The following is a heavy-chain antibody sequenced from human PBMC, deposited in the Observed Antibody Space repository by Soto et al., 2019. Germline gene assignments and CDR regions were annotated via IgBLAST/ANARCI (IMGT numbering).Heavy chain of an antibody. CDR2: IKDSGDST. J-gene: IGHJ4*02. Sequence: VELLESGGGLVQPGGSLTLSCAASGFSFSNYAMHWVRQAPGKGLEWVSTIKDSGDSTYYLDSVRGRFILSRDSSRNTLYLQMTSLRAEDTALYHCVKGGASYTSCWYANWGQGILVTVSS. CDR3: VKGGASYTSCWYAN. CDR1: GFSFSNYA. V-gene: IGHV3-23*01. D-gene: IGHD6-13*01.